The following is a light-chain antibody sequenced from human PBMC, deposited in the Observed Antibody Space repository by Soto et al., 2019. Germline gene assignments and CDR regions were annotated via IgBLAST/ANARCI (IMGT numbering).Light chain of an antibody. CDR3: QQYDDLPLT. CDR2: GSS. J-gene: IGKJ4*01. V-gene: IGKV1-33*01. CDR1: QDIFGF. Sequence: DIQMTQSPSSLSVSVGDTVSIICQATQDIFGFLNWYQIKPGKAPKLLISGSSNLKRGVPSRFSGSGSGTNFSLTITGLQPEDFAMYYCQQYDDLPLTFGGGTQVEIK.